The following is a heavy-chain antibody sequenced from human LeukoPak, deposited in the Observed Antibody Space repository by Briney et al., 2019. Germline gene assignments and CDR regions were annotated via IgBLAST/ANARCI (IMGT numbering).Heavy chain of an antibody. J-gene: IGHJ4*02. CDR3: AKDSNSRYCSSTSCPPGYFDY. D-gene: IGHD2-2*01. V-gene: IGHV3-30*18. CDR2: ISYDGGNK. CDR1: GFTFSSYG. Sequence: GRSLRLSCAASGFTFSSYGMHWVRQAPGKGLEWVAVISYDGGNKYYADSVKGRFTISRDNSKNTLYLQMNSLRAEDTAVYYCAKDSNSRYCSSTSCPPGYFDYWGQGTLVTVSS.